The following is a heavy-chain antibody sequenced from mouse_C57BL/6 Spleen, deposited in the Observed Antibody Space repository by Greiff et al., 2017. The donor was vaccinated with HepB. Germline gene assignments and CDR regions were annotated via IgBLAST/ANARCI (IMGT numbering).Heavy chain of an antibody. CDR3: ARRKELTGTVAY. CDR2: INPSTGGT. D-gene: IGHD4-1*01. J-gene: IGHJ3*01. CDR1: GYSFTGYY. Sequence: EVQLQQSGPELVKPGASVKISCKASGYSFTGYYMNWVKQSPEKSLEWIGEINPSTGGTTYNQKFKAKATLTVDKSSSTAYMQLKSLTSEDSAVYYCARRKELTGTVAYWGQGTLVTVSA. V-gene: IGHV1-42*01.